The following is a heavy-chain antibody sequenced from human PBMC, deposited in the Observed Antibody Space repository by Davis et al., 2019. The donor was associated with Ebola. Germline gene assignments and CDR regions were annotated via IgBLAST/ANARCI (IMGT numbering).Heavy chain of an antibody. D-gene: IGHD2-21*02. CDR1: GFTVSSNY. Sequence: GESLKISCAASGFTVSSNYMSWVRQAPGKGLEWVSVIYSGGSTYYADSVKGRFTISRDNSKNTLYLQMNSLRAEDTAVYYCARVTHGGDPDYWGQGTLVTVSS. V-gene: IGHV3-53*01. J-gene: IGHJ4*02. CDR2: IYSGGST. CDR3: ARVTHGGDPDY.